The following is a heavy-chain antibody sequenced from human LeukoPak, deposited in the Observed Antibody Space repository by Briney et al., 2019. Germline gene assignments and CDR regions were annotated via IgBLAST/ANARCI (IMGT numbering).Heavy chain of an antibody. V-gene: IGHV3-7*01. Sequence: GGSLRLSCEASGFTFSSYWMSWVRQAPGKGLEWVANMKQDGSEIYYVGSVRGRFTISRDNAKNSPYLQMNSLRAEDTAVYYCARRGSYSLFDYWGPGTLVTVSS. J-gene: IGHJ4*02. D-gene: IGHD1-26*01. CDR3: ARRGSYSLFDY. CDR1: GFTFSSYW. CDR2: MKQDGSEI.